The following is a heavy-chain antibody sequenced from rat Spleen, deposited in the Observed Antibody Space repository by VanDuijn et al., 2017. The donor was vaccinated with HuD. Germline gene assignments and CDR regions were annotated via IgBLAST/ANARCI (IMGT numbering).Heavy chain of an antibody. Sequence: EVQLVESGGGLVQPGRSLKLSCAASGFTFSDYNMAWVRQAPKKGLEWVATISYDGSSTYYRDSVKGRFTISRDNAKSTLYLQMDSLRSEDTATYYCARRGLGGYSGSPTDYWGQGVMVTVSS. D-gene: IGHD1-11*01. CDR2: ISYDGSST. CDR3: ARRGLGGYSGSPTDY. V-gene: IGHV5-7*01. J-gene: IGHJ2*01. CDR1: GFTFSDYN.